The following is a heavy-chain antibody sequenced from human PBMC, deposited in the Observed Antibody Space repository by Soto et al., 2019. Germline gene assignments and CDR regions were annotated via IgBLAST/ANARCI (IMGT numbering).Heavy chain of an antibody. J-gene: IGHJ4*02. CDR2: INAGNGNT. CDR1: GYTFTSYA. Sequence: ASVTVSCKASGYTFTSYAMHWVRQAPGQRLEWMGWINAGNGNTKYSQKFQGRVTITRDTSASTAYMELSSLRSEDTAVYYCAREIFEGFYYFDYWGQGTLVTVSS. V-gene: IGHV1-3*01. CDR3: AREIFEGFYYFDY. D-gene: IGHD3-3*01.